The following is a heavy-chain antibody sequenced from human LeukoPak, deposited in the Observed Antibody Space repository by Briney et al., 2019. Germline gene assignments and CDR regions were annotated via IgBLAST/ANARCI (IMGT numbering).Heavy chain of an antibody. Sequence: PSETLSLTCTVSGGSINNYYWSWIRQPPGKGLEWIGYIYYIGSTNYNPSLKSRVTISVDTSKNQFSLNLSSVTAADTVVYYCARDTMVRGVDYWGQGTLVTVSS. D-gene: IGHD3-10*01. CDR1: GGSINNYY. CDR3: ARDTMVRGVDY. CDR2: IYYIGST. V-gene: IGHV4-59*01. J-gene: IGHJ4*02.